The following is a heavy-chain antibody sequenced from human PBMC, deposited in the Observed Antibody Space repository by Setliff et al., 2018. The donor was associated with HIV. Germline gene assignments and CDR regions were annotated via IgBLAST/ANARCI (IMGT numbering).Heavy chain of an antibody. J-gene: IGHJ4*02. CDR1: GGSISSHY. D-gene: IGHD6-6*01. CDR3: ARDLLGSSSLVDY. V-gene: IGHV4-59*11. Sequence: PSETLSLTCTVSGGSISSHYWSWIRQPPGKGLEWIGYIYYSGSTNYNPSLKSRVTISVDTSKNQFSLRLSSVTAADTAVYYCARDLLGSSSLVDYWGQGTLVTVSS. CDR2: IYYSGST.